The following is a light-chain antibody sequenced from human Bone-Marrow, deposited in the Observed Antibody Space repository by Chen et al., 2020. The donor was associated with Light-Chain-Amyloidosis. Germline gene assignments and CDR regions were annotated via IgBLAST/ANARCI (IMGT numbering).Light chain of an antibody. CDR1: QGISSY. J-gene: IGKJ3*01. CDR2: AAS. CDR3: QQFNSYRFT. Sequence: DIQLTQSPSFLSASVGDRVTITCRASQGISSYLAWYQQKPGKAPKLLIYAASSWQSWVPSRFSGRGSGTEFTLTFSSLQPEDFATYYCQQFNSYRFTFGPGTKVDIK. V-gene: IGKV1-9*01.